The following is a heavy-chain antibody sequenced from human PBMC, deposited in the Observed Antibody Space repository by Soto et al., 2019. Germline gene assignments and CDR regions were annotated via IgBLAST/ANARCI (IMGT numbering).Heavy chain of an antibody. J-gene: IGHJ3*02. CDR2: FYPCDSDT. D-gene: IGHD2-8*01. V-gene: IGHV5-51*01. Sequence: GESLKISCKASGYSFSASWIGWVREKPGKGVGWMGIFYPCDSDTRYTPTFQGKVTTTADESISTAYLQWRSLKASDTAMYYCARGFSTNGVCSPYDDFDIWGQGTMVTVSS. CDR3: ARGFSTNGVCSPYDDFDI. CDR1: GYSFSASW.